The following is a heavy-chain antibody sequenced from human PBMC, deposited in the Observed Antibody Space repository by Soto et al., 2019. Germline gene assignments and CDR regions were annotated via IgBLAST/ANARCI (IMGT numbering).Heavy chain of an antibody. Sequence: QVQLQQSGPGLVKPSETLSLTCTVSGGSISSYYWSWIRQPPGKGLDWIGYIYYTEKTNYNPSLKRRVTSSVDTSKNQFSLKLRSVTAADTGVYFCARARFQLLHPYYYGMDVWGQGTAVTVSS. J-gene: IGHJ6*02. CDR1: GGSISSYY. V-gene: IGHV4-59*01. CDR3: ARARFQLLHPYYYGMDV. CDR2: IYYTEKT. D-gene: IGHD2-15*01.